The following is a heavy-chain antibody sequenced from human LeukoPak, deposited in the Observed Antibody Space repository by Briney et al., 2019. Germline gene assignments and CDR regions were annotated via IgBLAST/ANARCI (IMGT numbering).Heavy chain of an antibody. CDR2: IYYSGST. Sequence: SETLSLTCTASGGSISSSSYYWGWIRQPPGKGLEWIGSIYYSGSTYYNPSLKSRVTISVDTSKNQFSLKLSSVTAADTAVYYCARQGIAVAGDFDYWGQGTLVTVSS. V-gene: IGHV4-39*01. J-gene: IGHJ4*02. D-gene: IGHD6-19*01. CDR1: GGSISSSSYY. CDR3: ARQGIAVAGDFDY.